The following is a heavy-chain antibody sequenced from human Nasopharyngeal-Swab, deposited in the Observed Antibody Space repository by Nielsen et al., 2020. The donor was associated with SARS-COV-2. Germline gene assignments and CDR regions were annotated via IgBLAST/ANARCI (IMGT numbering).Heavy chain of an antibody. CDR3: AKGGGPGGWFDP. J-gene: IGHJ5*02. CDR1: GDSIAYSTFY. CDR2: IYTSGSV. V-gene: IGHV4-4*07. D-gene: IGHD3-10*01. Sequence: SETLSLTCTVSGDSIAYSTFYWSWIRQPAGKGLEWIGRIYTSGSVNYNPSLKSRVTMSVDTSKNQFSLKLTSLTAADTAVYYCAKGGGPGGWFDPWGQGTLVSVSS.